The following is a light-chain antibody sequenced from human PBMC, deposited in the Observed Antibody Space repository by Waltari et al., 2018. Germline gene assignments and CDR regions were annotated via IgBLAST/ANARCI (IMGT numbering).Light chain of an antibody. V-gene: IGLV1-44*01. Sequence: QSVLTQPPSASGTPGRRVTISCSGSSSNIGTNTVTWYQLYPGTAPKTVIFANYHRPSGVPDRFSASKSGTSASLVISGLQSEDEADYFCATWDDSLSGRVFGGGTKVTVL. J-gene: IGLJ3*02. CDR1: SSNIGTNT. CDR3: ATWDDSLSGRV. CDR2: ANY.